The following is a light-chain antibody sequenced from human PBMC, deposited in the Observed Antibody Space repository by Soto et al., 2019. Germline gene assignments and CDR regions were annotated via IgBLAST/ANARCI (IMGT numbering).Light chain of an antibody. CDR1: QGISSY. CDR3: QQLNSYPHT. CDR2: AAS. Sequence: DIQLTQSKSFLSASVGDRVNITCRASQGISSYLAWYQQKPGKAPKLLIYAASTLQSGVPSRFSGSGSGTEFTLTISSLQPEDFATYYCQQLNSYPHTVGGGTKVDSK. V-gene: IGKV1-9*01. J-gene: IGKJ4*01.